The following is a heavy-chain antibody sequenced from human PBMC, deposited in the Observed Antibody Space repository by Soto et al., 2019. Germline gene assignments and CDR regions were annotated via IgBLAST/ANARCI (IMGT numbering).Heavy chain of an antibody. V-gene: IGHV4-61*01. CDR1: GGSVSSGSYY. Sequence: QVQLQESGPGLVKPSETLSLTCTVSGGSVSSGSYYWSWIRQPPGKGLEWIGYIYYSGSTNCNPSRKSRVTISVDTYKNQFSLKLSSVTAADTAVYYCARVEWDTAMVTDYWGQGTLVTVSS. CDR3: ARVEWDTAMVTDY. CDR2: IYYSGST. D-gene: IGHD5-18*01. J-gene: IGHJ4*02.